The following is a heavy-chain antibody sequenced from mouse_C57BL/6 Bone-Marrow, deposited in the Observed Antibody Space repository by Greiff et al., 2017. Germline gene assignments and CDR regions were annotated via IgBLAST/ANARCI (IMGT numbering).Heavy chain of an antibody. Sequence: DVQLQESGGGLVKPGGSLKLSCAASGFTFSSYAMSWVRQTPEKRLEWVATISDGGSYTYYPDNVKGRFTISRDNAKNNLYLQMSHLKSEDTAMYFCASHLYDGEDWGEGTTLSVSS. J-gene: IGHJ2*01. D-gene: IGHD2-3*01. V-gene: IGHV5-4*01. CDR3: ASHLYDGED. CDR2: ISDGGSYT. CDR1: GFTFSSYA.